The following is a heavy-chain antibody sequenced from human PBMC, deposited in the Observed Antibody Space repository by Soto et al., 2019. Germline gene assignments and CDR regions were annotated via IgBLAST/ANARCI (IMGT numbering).Heavy chain of an antibody. J-gene: IGHJ4*02. D-gene: IGHD6-13*01. CDR3: AKDEAARPDY. V-gene: IGHV3-30*18. Sequence: QVQLVESAGGVVQPGRSLRLSCAASGFTFSSYGMHWVRQAPGKGLEWVAVISYDGSNKYYADSVKGRFTISRDNSKNTLYLQMNSLRAEDTAVYYCAKDEAARPDYWGQGTLVTVSS. CDR1: GFTFSSYG. CDR2: ISYDGSNK.